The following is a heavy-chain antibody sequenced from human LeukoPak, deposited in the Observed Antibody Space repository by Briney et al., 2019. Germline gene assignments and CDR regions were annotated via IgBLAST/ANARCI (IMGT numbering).Heavy chain of an antibody. V-gene: IGHV4-61*01. Sequence: SETLSLTCTVSGGSISSSSYYWGWIRQPPGKGLEWIGYIYYSGSTNYNPSLKSRVTISVDTSKNQFSLKLSSVTAADTAVYYCAREEGQAFDIWGQGTMVTVSS. CDR1: GGSISSSSYY. CDR3: AREEGQAFDI. CDR2: IYYSGST. J-gene: IGHJ3*02.